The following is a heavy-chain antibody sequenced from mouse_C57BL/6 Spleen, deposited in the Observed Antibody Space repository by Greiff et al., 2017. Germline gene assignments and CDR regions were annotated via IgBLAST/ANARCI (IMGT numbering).Heavy chain of an antibody. CDR3: ARNPRYAMDY. J-gene: IGHJ4*01. Sequence: LVESGPELVKPGASVKISCKASGYAFSSSWMNWVKQRPGKGLEWIGRIYPGDGDTNYNGKFKGKATLTADKSSSTAYMQLSSLTSEDSAVYFCARNPRYAMDYWGQGTSVTVSS. CDR2: IYPGDGDT. V-gene: IGHV1-82*01. D-gene: IGHD2-14*01. CDR1: GYAFSSSW.